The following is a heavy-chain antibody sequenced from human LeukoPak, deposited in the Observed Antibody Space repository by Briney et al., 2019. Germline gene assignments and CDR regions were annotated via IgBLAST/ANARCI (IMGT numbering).Heavy chain of an antibody. Sequence: ASVKVSCKASGYTFTGYYMHWVRQAPGQGLEWMGWINPNSGGTNYAQKFQGRVTMTRDTSISTAYMELSRLRSDDTAVYYCRVLEWLLPDPPFDYWGQGTLVTVSS. V-gene: IGHV1-2*02. CDR3: RVLEWLLPDPPFDY. J-gene: IGHJ4*02. D-gene: IGHD3-3*01. CDR2: INPNSGGT. CDR1: GYTFTGYY.